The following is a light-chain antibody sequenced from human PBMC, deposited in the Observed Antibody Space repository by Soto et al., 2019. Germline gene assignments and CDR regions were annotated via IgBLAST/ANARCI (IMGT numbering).Light chain of an antibody. CDR1: QSITSF. V-gene: IGKV1-39*01. Sequence: DIQMTQSPSSLSASVGDRVTITCRARQSITSFLNWYQQKPGKAPKLLIFAASSLQSGVPSRFSGSGSGTDFTLTISSLQPEDFATYYCQQSYSSPLTFGPGTEVDIK. J-gene: IGKJ3*01. CDR2: AAS. CDR3: QQSYSSPLT.